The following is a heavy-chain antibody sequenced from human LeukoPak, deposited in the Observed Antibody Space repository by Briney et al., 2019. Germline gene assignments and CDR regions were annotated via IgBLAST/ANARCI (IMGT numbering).Heavy chain of an antibody. CDR2: ISGSGGNT. Sequence: PGGSLRLSCAASGFTFSYYAMTWVRQAPGKGLEWVSAISGSGGNTYYADSVKGRFTISRDNSKNTLYLQMNSLRAEDTAVYYCAKDRSNSFLPVDYWGQGTLVTVSS. CDR3: AKDRSNSFLPVDY. CDR1: GFTFSYYA. J-gene: IGHJ4*02. V-gene: IGHV3-23*01. D-gene: IGHD6-13*01.